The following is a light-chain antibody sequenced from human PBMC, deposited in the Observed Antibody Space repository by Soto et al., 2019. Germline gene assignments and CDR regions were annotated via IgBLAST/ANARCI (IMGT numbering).Light chain of an antibody. CDR1: QSISSY. J-gene: IGKJ4*01. V-gene: IGKV1-39*01. Sequence: DIQLTQSPSSLSASVGDRVTITCRASQSISSYLNWYQQKPGKAPKLLIYGASSLQSGVPSRFSGSGSGTDFTLTISSLQPEDFATYYCQQSYSTPLTLGGGTKVDI. CDR3: QQSYSTPLT. CDR2: GAS.